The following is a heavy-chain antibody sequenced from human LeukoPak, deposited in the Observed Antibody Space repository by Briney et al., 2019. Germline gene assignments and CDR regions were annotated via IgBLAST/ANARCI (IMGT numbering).Heavy chain of an antibody. D-gene: IGHD3-16*01. J-gene: IGHJ6*02. V-gene: IGHV3-30-3*01. CDR2: ISYDGSNK. Sequence: GGSLRLSCAASGFTFSSYAMHWVRQAPGKGLEWVAVISYDGSNKYYADSVKGRFTISRDNSKNMLYLQMNSLRAEDTAVYYCARRGDYYYGMDVWGQGTTVTVSS. CDR1: GFTFSSYA. CDR3: ARRGDYYYGMDV.